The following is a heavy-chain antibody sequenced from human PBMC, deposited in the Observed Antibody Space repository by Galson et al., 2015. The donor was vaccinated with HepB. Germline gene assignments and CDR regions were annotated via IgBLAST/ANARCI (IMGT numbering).Heavy chain of an antibody. CDR1: GFTFSSYA. J-gene: IGHJ4*02. CDR2: ISGSGGST. D-gene: IGHD3-22*01. Sequence: SLRLSCAASGFTFSSYAMSWVRQAPGKGLEWVSAISGSGGSTYYADSVKGRFTISRDNSKNTLYLQMNSLRAEDTAVYYCAQTGDYYDSSGYWVYWGQGTLVTVSS. CDR3: AQTGDYYDSSGYWVY. V-gene: IGHV3-23*01.